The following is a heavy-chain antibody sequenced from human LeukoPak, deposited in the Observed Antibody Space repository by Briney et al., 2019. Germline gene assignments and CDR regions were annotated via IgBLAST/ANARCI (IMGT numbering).Heavy chain of an antibody. CDR2: ISYDGSNK. CDR1: GFTFSSYG. J-gene: IGHJ6*04. D-gene: IGHD3-22*01. Sequence: PGRSLRLSCAASGFTFSSYGMHWVRQAPGKGLEWVAVISYDGSNKYYADSVKGRFTISRDNSKNTLYLQMNSLRAEDTAVYYCARKGLNYYYGMDVWGKGTTVTVSS. V-gene: IGHV3-30*03. CDR3: ARKGLNYYYGMDV.